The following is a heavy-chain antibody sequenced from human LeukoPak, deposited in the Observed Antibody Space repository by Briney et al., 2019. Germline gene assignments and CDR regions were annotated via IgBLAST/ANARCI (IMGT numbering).Heavy chain of an antibody. CDR2: IYHSGST. Sequence: SGTLSLTCAVSGGSISTYYWNWIRQPPGKGLEWIGYIYHSGSTNYNPSLQSRVTISVDTSKNQFSLNLNSVTAADTAVYYCARGGAARLHFQNWGQGTLVTVSS. J-gene: IGHJ1*01. V-gene: IGHV4-59*01. CDR3: ARGGAARLHFQN. CDR1: GGSISTYY. D-gene: IGHD6-6*01.